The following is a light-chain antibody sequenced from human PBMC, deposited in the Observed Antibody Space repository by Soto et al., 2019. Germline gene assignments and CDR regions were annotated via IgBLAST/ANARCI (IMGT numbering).Light chain of an antibody. CDR3: RSFAGNNNVV. V-gene: IGLV2-8*01. CDR2: EVS. CDR1: SSDVGGYNY. Sequence: QSALTQPPSASGSPGQSVTISCTGTSSDVGGYNYVSWYQQHPGKAPKLMISEVSKRPSGVPDRFSGSKSGNTASLTVSGLQAEDEADYYCRSFAGNNNVVFGGGTKVTVL. J-gene: IGLJ2*01.